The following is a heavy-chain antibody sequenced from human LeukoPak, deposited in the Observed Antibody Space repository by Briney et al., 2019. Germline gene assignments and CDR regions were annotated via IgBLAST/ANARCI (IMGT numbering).Heavy chain of an antibody. CDR1: GGTFSSYA. CDR3: AREPKDDTSGYYYFDF. D-gene: IGHD3-22*01. Sequence: GASVKVSCKASGGTFSSYAISWVRQAPGQGREWMGGIIPIFGTANYAQKFQGRVTITADESTRTVYMELSSLGSEDTALYYCAREPKDDTSGYYYFDFWGQGTLVTVSS. J-gene: IGHJ4*02. CDR2: IIPIFGTA. V-gene: IGHV1-69*13.